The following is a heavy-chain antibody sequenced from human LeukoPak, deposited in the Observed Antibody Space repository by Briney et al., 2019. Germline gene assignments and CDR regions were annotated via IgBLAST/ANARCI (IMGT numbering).Heavy chain of an antibody. D-gene: IGHD6-13*01. CDR2: INPSGGST. CDR1: GYTFTSYY. V-gene: IGHV1-46*01. CDR3: ARGGVSGGHSSSWYQELYYYYGMDV. Sequence: ASVEVSCKASGYTFTSYYMHWVRQAPGQGLEWMGIINPSGGSTSYAQKFQGRVTMTRDTSTSTVYMELSSLRSEDTAVYYCARGGVSGGHSSSWYQELYYYYGMDVWGQGTTVTVSS. J-gene: IGHJ6*02.